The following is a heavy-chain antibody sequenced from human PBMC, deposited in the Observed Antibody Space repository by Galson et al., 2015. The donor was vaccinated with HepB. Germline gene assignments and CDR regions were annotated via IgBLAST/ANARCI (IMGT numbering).Heavy chain of an antibody. CDR2: TYLRSRWSN. CDR1: GDSVSSKSVA. V-gene: IGHV6-1*01. D-gene: IGHD6-19*01. Sequence: CAISGDSVSSKSVAWNWVRQSPSRGLEWLGRTYLRSRWSNEYAVSVKGRITVNADTCKNQFSLQLSSVTPEDTAVYYCARDLAAGMDVWGQGTTVTVSS. CDR3: ARDLAAGMDV. J-gene: IGHJ6*02.